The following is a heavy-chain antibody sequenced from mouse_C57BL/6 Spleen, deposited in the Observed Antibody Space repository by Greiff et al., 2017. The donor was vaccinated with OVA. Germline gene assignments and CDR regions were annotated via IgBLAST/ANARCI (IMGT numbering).Heavy chain of an antibody. CDR3: ASLLRDAMDY. D-gene: IGHD2-12*01. CDR1: GYTFTSYG. Sequence: VQLQQSGAELARPGASVKLSCKASGYTFTSYGISWVKQSTGQGLEWIGEIYPRRGYTYYNEKFKGKATLTADKSSSTAYMERRSLTSEDAAVYFGASLLRDAMDYWGQGTSVTVSA. J-gene: IGHJ4*01. V-gene: IGHV1-81*01. CDR2: IYPRRGYT.